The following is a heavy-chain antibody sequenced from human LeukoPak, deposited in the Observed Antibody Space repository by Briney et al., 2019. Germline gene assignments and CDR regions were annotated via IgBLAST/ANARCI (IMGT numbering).Heavy chain of an antibody. V-gene: IGHV4-31*03. CDR2: IYYSGST. Sequence: SETLSLTCTVSGGSINSGGYYWSWIRQHPGKGLEWIGYIYYSGSTYYNPSLKSRVTISVDTSKNQFSLKLSSVTAADTAVYYCARTGATMVRGVIPEYYFDYWGQGTLVTVSS. CDR3: ARTGATMVRGVIPEYYFDY. CDR1: GGSINSGGYY. J-gene: IGHJ4*02. D-gene: IGHD3-10*01.